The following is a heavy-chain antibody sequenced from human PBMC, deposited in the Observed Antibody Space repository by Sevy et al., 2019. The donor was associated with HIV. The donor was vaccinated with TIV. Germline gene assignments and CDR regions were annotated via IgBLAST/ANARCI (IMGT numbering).Heavy chain of an antibody. D-gene: IGHD3-10*01. V-gene: IGHV1-18*01. CDR3: AVWVGLTVVRGVNFDY. CDR1: SYSFNSFG. J-gene: IGHJ4*02. CDR2: VSAYNGNT. Sequence: ASVKVSCKASSYSFNSFGISWVRQAPGQGLEWMGYVSAYNGNTNYPQSLQGRVTMTTDTSTGTAYMELRGLRSDDTAVYYCAVWVGLTVVRGVNFDYWGQGTLVTVSS.